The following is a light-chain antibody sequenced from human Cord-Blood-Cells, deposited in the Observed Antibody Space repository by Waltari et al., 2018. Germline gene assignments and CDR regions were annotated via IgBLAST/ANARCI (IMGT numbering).Light chain of an antibody. CDR2: AAS. V-gene: IGKV1-39*01. Sequence: DIQMTQSPSSLSASVGDRVNITSRASQSISSYLNWYQQKPGKAPKLRIYAASSLQSGVPSRFSGSASVTDCTLTISSLQPEDFATYYCQQSYSTPYTFGPGTKLEIK. CDR3: QQSYSTPYT. CDR1: QSISSY. J-gene: IGKJ2*01.